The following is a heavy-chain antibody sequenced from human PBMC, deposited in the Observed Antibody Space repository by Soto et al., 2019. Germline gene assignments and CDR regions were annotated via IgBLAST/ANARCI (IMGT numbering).Heavy chain of an antibody. CDR2: IYPGGGA. CDR1: GGSISSGGYS. V-gene: IGHV4-30-2*01. CDR3: ARLIMSANSFDI. Sequence: SETLSLTCAVSGGSISSGGYSWSWIRQPPGKGLEWIVYIYPGGGARYNPSLRRRVTISVDKSKNQFSLNLSSVTAADTAVYYCARLIMSANSFDIWGQGTMVTVSS. J-gene: IGHJ3*02. D-gene: IGHD2-8*01.